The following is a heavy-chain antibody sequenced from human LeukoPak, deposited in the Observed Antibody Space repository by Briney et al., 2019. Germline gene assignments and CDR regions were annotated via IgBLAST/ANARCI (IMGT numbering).Heavy chain of an antibody. J-gene: IGHJ4*02. CDR3: ARDLGDGYNPDAYYFDY. V-gene: IGHV3-7*01. CDR2: IKQDGSEK. Sequence: GGSLRLSCEVSGFTFSRYWMSWVRQAPGKGLEWVANIKQDGSEKYYLESVKGRFTISRDNAKSTLYLQMNSLRAEDTAVYYCARDLGDGYNPDAYYFDYWGQGTLVTVSS. D-gene: IGHD5-24*01. CDR1: GFTFSRYW.